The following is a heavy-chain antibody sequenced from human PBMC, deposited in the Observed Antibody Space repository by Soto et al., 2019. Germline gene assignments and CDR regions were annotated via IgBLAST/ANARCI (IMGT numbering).Heavy chain of an antibody. CDR1: GYTFPSYD. J-gene: IGHJ6*03. V-gene: IGHV1-8*01. CDR3: ARGSLAARDYYYYMDV. D-gene: IGHD6-6*01. CDR2: MNPNSGNT. Sequence: GASVKVSCKASGYTFPSYDINWVRQATGQGLEWMGWMNPNSGNTGYAQKFQGRVTMTRNTSISTAYMELSSLRSEDTAVYYCARGSLAARDYYYYMDVWGKGTTVTVSS.